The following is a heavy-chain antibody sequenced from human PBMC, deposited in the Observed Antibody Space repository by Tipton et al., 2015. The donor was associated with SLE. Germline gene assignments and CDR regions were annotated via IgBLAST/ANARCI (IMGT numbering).Heavy chain of an antibody. J-gene: IGHJ4*02. D-gene: IGHD6-19*01. CDR2: IKQDGSEK. CDR3: ASDSSGWSYFDY. CDR1: GFTFSSYW. Sequence: SLRLSCAASGFTFSSYWMSWVRQAPGKGLEWVANIKQDGSEKYYVDSVKGRFTISRDNSKNTLYLQMNSLRAEDTAVYYCASDSSGWSYFDYWGQGTLVTVSS. V-gene: IGHV3-7*01.